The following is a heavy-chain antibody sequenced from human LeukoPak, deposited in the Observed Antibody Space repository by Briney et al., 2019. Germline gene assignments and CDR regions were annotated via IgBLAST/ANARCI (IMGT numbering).Heavy chain of an antibody. CDR3: ARDPTPRYCSGGSCYTHYGMDV. CDR2: ISSSSSYI. V-gene: IGHV3-21*01. Sequence: GGSLRLSCAASGFTFSSYTMNWVRQAPGKGLEWVSSISSSSSYIYYADSVKGRLAISRDNAKNSLYLQMNSLRAEDTAVYYCARDPTPRYCSGGSCYTHYGMDVWGQGTTVTVSS. CDR1: GFTFSSYT. J-gene: IGHJ6*02. D-gene: IGHD2-15*01.